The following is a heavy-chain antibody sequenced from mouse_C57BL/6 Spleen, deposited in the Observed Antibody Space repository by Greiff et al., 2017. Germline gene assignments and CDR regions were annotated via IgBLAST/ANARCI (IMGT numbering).Heavy chain of an antibody. J-gene: IGHJ2*01. V-gene: IGHV1-61*01. CDR1: GYTFTSYW. CDR3: ARSGVPPYYMDY. CDR2: IYPSDSET. D-gene: IGHD5-1*01. Sequence: VQLQQPGAELVRPGSSVKLSCKASGYTFTSYWMDWVKQRPGQGLEWIGNIYPSDSETHYNQKFKDKATLTVAKSSSTAYMQLSSLASEDSAVYYCARSGVPPYYMDYWGQGTTLTVSS.